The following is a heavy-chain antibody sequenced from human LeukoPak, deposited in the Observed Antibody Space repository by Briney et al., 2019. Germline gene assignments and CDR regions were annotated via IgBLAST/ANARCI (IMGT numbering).Heavy chain of an antibody. CDR1: GFTFSSYA. CDR3: ASGTKEQFAPPPDY. CDR2: ISYDGSNK. J-gene: IGHJ4*02. V-gene: IGHV3-30-3*01. D-gene: IGHD6-6*01. Sequence: GSLRLSCAASGFTFSSYAMHWVRQAPGKGLEWVAVISYDGSNKYYADSVKGRFTISRDNSKNTLYLQMNSLRAEDTAVYYCASGTKEQFAPPPDYWGQGTLVTVSS.